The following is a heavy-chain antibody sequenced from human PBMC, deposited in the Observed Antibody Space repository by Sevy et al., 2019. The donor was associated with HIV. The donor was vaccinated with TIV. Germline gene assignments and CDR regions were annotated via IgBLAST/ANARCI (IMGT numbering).Heavy chain of an antibody. CDR2: INPNSGGT. CDR1: GYTFTGYY. J-gene: IGHJ4*02. CDR3: ARVPPLIHDGQNY. Sequence: ASVKVSCKASGYTFTGYYIHWIRQAPGQGLEWMGRINPNSGGTNYAQKFQGRVTMTRETSISTVYMGLTRLTSDDTAVYYCARVPPLIHDGQNYWGQGTLVTVSS. D-gene: IGHD1-1*01. V-gene: IGHV1-2*06.